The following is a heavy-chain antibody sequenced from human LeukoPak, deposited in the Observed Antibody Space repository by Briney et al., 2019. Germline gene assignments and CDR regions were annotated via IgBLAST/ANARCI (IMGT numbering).Heavy chain of an antibody. D-gene: IGHD2-2*01. CDR1: GGSISSGSYY. CDR2: IHTSGTT. Sequence: SETLSLTCTVSGGSISSGSYYWSWLRQPAGKGLEWIGRIHTSGTTNYNPSLKSQVTISIDTSKNQFSLNLSSVTAADTAMYYCARSPGAMYFDYWGQGTLVTVSS. V-gene: IGHV4-61*02. CDR3: ARSPGAMYFDY. J-gene: IGHJ4*02.